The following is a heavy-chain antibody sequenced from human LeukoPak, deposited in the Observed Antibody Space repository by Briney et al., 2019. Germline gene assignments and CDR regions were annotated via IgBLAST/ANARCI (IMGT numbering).Heavy chain of an antibody. V-gene: IGHV4-39*07. D-gene: IGHD1-1*01. Sequence: SETLSLSCTVSGGSISSSSYYWGWIRQPPGKGLEWIGSIYYSGSTNYNPSLKSRVTISVDTSKNQFSLKLSSVTAADTAVYYCARGTGSPSAFDIWGQGTMVTVS. CDR3: ARGTGSPSAFDI. CDR1: GGSISSSSYY. CDR2: IYYSGST. J-gene: IGHJ3*02.